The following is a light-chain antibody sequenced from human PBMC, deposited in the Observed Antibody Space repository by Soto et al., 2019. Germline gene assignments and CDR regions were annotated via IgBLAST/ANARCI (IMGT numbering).Light chain of an antibody. J-gene: IGKJ1*01. CDR3: HQRSSAIS. Sequence: EIVLTRSPAILSLSPGERATLSFWASQSVSSYLAWYQQKPGQGPRPLIYDAANRATGIPVRFSGRGSGTDLTLTLTSLEPEDFAVYYCHQRSSAISFGQGTKVDIK. CDR2: DAA. CDR1: QSVSSY. V-gene: IGKV3-11*01.